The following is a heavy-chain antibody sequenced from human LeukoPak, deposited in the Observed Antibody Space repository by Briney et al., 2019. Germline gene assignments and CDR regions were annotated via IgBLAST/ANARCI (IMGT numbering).Heavy chain of an antibody. CDR1: GFTFNSYS. V-gene: IGHV3-48*01. Sequence: GGSLRLSCAVSGFTFNSYSMNWVRQAPGKGLEWVSYISTSEITTYYAGSVKGRFTISRDEAKKSLYLHMHSLRAEDTAIYYCARVDTVTKSWALDYWGPGALVTVSS. CDR3: ARVDTVTKSWALDY. J-gene: IGHJ4*02. D-gene: IGHD3-9*01. CDR2: ISTSEITT.